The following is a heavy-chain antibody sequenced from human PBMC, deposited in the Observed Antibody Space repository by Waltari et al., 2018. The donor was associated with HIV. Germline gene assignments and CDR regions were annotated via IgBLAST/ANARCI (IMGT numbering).Heavy chain of an antibody. Sequence: QIQLIQSVAGGKEHGPSVKVSCTTSVYTFIATFINWVRHGTEEGLEWMGWINPSSGATSYAQRVQSRITLARDTYKRTGDMRVHNLKSGDTAIYFCARVSTVIISGYGGQGTRVSVS. D-gene: IGHD3-22*01. J-gene: IGHJ4*02. CDR2: INPSSGAT. CDR3: ARVSTVIISGY. V-gene: IGHV1-2*02. CDR1: VYTFIATF.